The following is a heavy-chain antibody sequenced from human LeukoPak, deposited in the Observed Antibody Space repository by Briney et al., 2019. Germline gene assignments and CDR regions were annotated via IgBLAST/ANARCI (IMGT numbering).Heavy chain of an antibody. J-gene: IGHJ5*02. D-gene: IGHD3-10*01. V-gene: IGHV3-9*01. CDR1: GFTFSSYA. CDR2: ISWNSGSI. CDR3: AKDTGLLWFGELYFDP. Sequence: GGSLRLSCAASGFTFSSYAMSWVRHAPGKGLEWVSGISWNSGSIGYADSVKGRFTISRDNAKNSLYLQMNSLRAEDTALYYCAKDTGLLWFGELYFDPWGQGTLVTVSS.